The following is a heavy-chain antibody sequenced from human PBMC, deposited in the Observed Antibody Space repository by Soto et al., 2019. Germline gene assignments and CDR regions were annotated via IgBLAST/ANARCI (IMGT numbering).Heavy chain of an antibody. CDR3: ARGLFYGDYSDH. Sequence: ASVKVSCKASGYTFTNYGFNWVRQAPGQGLEWMGWIYVYNGNTNYAQKLQGRVTMTTDTSTSTAYMELRSLRSDDTAVYYCARGLFYGDYSDHWGQGTLVTVS. J-gene: IGHJ4*02. D-gene: IGHD2-8*01. V-gene: IGHV1-18*01. CDR2: IYVYNGNT. CDR1: GYTFTNYG.